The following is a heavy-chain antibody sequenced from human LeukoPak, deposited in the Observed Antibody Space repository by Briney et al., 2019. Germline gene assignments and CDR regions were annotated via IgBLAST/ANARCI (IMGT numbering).Heavy chain of an antibody. D-gene: IGHD3-9*01. CDR3: ARGGYYDILTGYYDYFDY. J-gene: IGHJ4*02. V-gene: IGHV1-2*04. CDR1: GYTFTVYY. Sequence: ASVKVSCKASGYTFTVYYMHWVRQAPGQGLEWMGWINPNSGGTNYAQKFQGWVTMTRDTSISTAYMELSRLRSDDTAVYHCARGGYYDILTGYYDYFDYWGQGTLVTVSS. CDR2: INPNSGGT.